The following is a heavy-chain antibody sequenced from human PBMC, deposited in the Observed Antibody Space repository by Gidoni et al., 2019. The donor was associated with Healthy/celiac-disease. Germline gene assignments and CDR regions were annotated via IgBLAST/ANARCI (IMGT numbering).Heavy chain of an antibody. V-gene: IGHV4-59*01. CDR1: GASISSYY. CDR2: FYYRGST. Sequence: QVQLQESGPGLVTPSETLSLTCTVPGASISSYYWSWIRQPPGTGLEWIGYFYYRGSTNYNPSLNSRVTISVDTSKNQFSLKLSSVTAADTAVYYCARTNNYDFWSGYHYYFDYWGQGTLVTVSS. J-gene: IGHJ4*02. CDR3: ARTNNYDFWSGYHYYFDY. D-gene: IGHD3-3*01.